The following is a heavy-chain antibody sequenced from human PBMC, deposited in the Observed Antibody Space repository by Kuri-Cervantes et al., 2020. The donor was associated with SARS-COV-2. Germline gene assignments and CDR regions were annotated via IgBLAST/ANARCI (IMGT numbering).Heavy chain of an antibody. V-gene: IGHV4-34*01. CDR2: INHSGST. CDR1: GGSFSVYY. Sequence: SQTLSLTCAVYGGSFSVYYWSWIRQPPGKGLEWIGEINHSGSTNYNPSLKSRVTISVDTSKNQFSLKLSSVTAADTAVYYCARGDGVTGTDFGSNWFDPWGQGTLVTVSS. D-gene: IGHD1-7*01. J-gene: IGHJ5*02. CDR3: ARGDGVTGTDFGSNWFDP.